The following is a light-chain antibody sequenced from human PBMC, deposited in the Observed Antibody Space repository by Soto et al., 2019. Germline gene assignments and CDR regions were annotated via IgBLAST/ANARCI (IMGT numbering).Light chain of an antibody. CDR3: QQYNNWPRT. J-gene: IGKJ1*01. Sequence: EIVMTQSPATLSVSPGERVTISCRASQSVNSNLAWYQQKPGQAPRLLIYGASTRATGFPARFSGSRSGTEFTLTISSLQSEDFAVYYCQQYNNWPRTFGQGTKVDIK. CDR2: GAS. CDR1: QSVNSN. V-gene: IGKV3-15*01.